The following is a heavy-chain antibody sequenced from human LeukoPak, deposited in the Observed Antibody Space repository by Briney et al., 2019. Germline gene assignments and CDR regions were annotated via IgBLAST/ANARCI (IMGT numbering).Heavy chain of an antibody. J-gene: IGHJ4*02. D-gene: IGHD5-18*01. CDR3: ANSPRGYSYGYTDY. Sequence: PGGSLRLSCAASGLTFSSYAMSWVRQAPGKGLEWVSAISGSGGSTYYADSVKGRFTISRDNSKNTLYLQMNSLRAEDTAVYYCANSPRGYSYGYTDYWGQGTLVTVSS. V-gene: IGHV3-23*01. CDR1: GLTFSSYA. CDR2: ISGSGGST.